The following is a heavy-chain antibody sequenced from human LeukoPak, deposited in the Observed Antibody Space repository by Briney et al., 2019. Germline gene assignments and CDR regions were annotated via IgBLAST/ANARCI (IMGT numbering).Heavy chain of an antibody. V-gene: IGHV3-48*04. CDR3: ASPTITHRGGDY. D-gene: IGHD3-16*01. CDR1: GFTFSSYS. J-gene: IGHJ4*02. Sequence: GGSLRLSCAASGFTFSSYSMNWVRQAPGKGLEWVSYISRSSSTIYYADSVKGRFTISRDNAKNSLYLQMNSLRAEDTAVYYCASPTITHRGGDYGGQGTLAPVSS. CDR2: ISRSSSTI.